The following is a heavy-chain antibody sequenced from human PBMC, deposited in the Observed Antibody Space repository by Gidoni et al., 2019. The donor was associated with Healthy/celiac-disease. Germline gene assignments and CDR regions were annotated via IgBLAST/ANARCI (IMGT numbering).Heavy chain of an antibody. D-gene: IGHD4-4*01. V-gene: IGHV3-64*01. Sequence: EVQLVESGGGLVQPGGSLRLSCAASGFTFSRYAMHWVRQAPGKGLEYVSAISSNGGSTYYANSLKGRFTISRDNSKNTLYLQMGSLRAEDMAVYYCARSSEIEGPLQSGYYYYMDVWGKGTTVTVSS. CDR3: ARSSEIEGPLQSGYYYYMDV. J-gene: IGHJ6*03. CDR1: GFTFSRYA. CDR2: ISSNGGST.